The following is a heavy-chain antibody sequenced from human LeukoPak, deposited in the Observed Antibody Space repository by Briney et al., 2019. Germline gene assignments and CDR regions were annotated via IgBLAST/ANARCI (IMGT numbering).Heavy chain of an antibody. D-gene: IGHD2-15*01. CDR2: IKNDGSRT. CDR1: SANY. J-gene: IGHJ4*02. Sequence: TGGSLRLSCAVSANYMNWVRQAPGKGLVWVSRIKNDGSRTTYADAVKGRFTISRDNAKNTLYPQMNSLSADDTAVYYCVREPYCSGGSCYTSGFDCWGQGTLVTVSS. V-gene: IGHV3-74*01. CDR3: VREPYCSGGSCYTSGFDC.